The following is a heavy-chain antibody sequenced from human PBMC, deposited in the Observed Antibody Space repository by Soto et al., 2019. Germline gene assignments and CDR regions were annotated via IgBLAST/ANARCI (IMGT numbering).Heavy chain of an antibody. CDR3: ARGLPGIAAAGKGFNYYYYMDV. D-gene: IGHD6-13*01. CDR2: IYYSGST. V-gene: IGHV4-59*01. CDR1: GGSISSYY. J-gene: IGHJ6*03. Sequence: SETLSLTCTVSGGSISSYYWSWIRQPPGKGLEWIGYIYYSGSTNYNPSLKSRVTISVDTSKNQFSLKLSSVTAADTAVYYCARGLPGIAAAGKGFNYYYYMDVWGKGTTVT.